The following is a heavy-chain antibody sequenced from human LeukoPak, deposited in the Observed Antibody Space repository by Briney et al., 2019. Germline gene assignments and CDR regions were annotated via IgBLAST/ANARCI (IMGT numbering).Heavy chain of an antibody. CDR2: INHSGST. CDR3: ARGHRRITMVRGVMTYYFDY. CDR1: GGSFSGYY. Sequence: SETLSPTCAVYGGSFSGYYWSWIRQPPGKGLEWIGEINHSGSTNYNPSLKSRVTISVDTSKNQFSLKLSSVTAADTAVYYCARGHRRITMVRGVMTYYFDYWGQGTLVTVSS. D-gene: IGHD3-10*01. V-gene: IGHV4-34*01. J-gene: IGHJ4*02.